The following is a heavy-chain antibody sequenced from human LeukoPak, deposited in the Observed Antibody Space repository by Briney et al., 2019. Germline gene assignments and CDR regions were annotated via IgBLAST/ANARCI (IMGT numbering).Heavy chain of an antibody. Sequence: PGASGKVSCKASGYTFTSYAMNWVRQAPGQGLEWMGWINTNTGNPTYAQGFTGRFVFSLDTSVSTAYLQISSLKAEDTAVYYCARGYCSSTSCYGGSYWGQGTLVTVSS. CDR3: ARGYCSSTSCYGGSY. V-gene: IGHV7-4-1*02. CDR2: INTNTGNP. J-gene: IGHJ4*02. D-gene: IGHD2-2*01. CDR1: GYTFTSYA.